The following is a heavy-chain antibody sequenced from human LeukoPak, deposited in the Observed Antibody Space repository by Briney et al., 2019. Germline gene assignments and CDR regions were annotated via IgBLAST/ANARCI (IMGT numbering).Heavy chain of an antibody. Sequence: GGSLRLSCEASGLTFGSYSMNWVRRVPGKGLEWVSSISSSSSYIYYADSVKGRFTISRDNAKNSLYLQMNSLRAEDTAVYYCARVGTFDAFDIWGQGTMVTVSS. D-gene: IGHD6-13*01. CDR3: ARVGTFDAFDI. V-gene: IGHV3-21*01. CDR1: GLTFGSYS. J-gene: IGHJ3*02. CDR2: ISSSSSYI.